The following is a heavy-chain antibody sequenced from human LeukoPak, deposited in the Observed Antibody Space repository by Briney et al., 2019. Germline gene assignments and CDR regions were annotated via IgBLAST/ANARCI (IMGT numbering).Heavy chain of an antibody. CDR2: IYYSGST. Sequence: SETLSLTCTVSGGSISSYYWSWTRQPPGKGLEWIGYIYYSGSTNYNPSLKSRVTISVDTSKNQFSLKLSSVTAADTAVYYCARLGRGQLTNAFDIWGQGTMVTVSS. J-gene: IGHJ3*02. V-gene: IGHV4-59*01. CDR1: GGSISSYY. CDR3: ARLGRGQLTNAFDI. D-gene: IGHD6-13*01.